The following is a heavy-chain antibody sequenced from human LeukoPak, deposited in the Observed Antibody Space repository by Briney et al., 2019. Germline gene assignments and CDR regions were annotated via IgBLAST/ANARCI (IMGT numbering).Heavy chain of an antibody. CDR2: IYYSGST. Sequence: SETLSLTCTVSGGSITSDSYYWGWIRQPPGKGLEWIGYIYYSGSTNYNPSLKSRVTILVDTSKNQFSLKLSSVTAADTAVYYCARGGYSGYDSGINFDYWGQGTLVTVSS. J-gene: IGHJ4*02. D-gene: IGHD5-12*01. V-gene: IGHV4-31*03. CDR1: GGSITSDSYY. CDR3: ARGGYSGYDSGINFDY.